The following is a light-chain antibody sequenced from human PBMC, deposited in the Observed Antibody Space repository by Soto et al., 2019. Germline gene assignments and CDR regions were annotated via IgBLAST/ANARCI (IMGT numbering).Light chain of an antibody. Sequence: DIQMTQSPSSLSASVGERAIITCRASQSVSNYLNWYRHKQGKVATILIYDASSLQSGVVSRFSGGGSGTEFILTITSLQPEDFATYYCQQRGDTPPWTFGQGTKVDIK. J-gene: IGKJ1*01. V-gene: IGKV1-39*01. CDR1: QSVSNY. CDR3: QQRGDTPPWT. CDR2: DAS.